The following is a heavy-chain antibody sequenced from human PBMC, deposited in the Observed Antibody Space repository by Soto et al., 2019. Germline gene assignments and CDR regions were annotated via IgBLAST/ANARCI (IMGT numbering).Heavy chain of an antibody. J-gene: IGHJ6*02. Sequence: QVQLQESGPGLVKPSQTLSLTCTVSGGSMSSGGYYWSWIRQHPGKGLEWIGYIYYSGSTYYNPSLKSRVTISVDTSKNQFSLKLSSVTAADTAVYYCARGRGIAVAGRWGMDVWGQGTTVTVSS. CDR1: GGSMSSGGYY. CDR3: ARGRGIAVAGRWGMDV. V-gene: IGHV4-31*03. D-gene: IGHD6-19*01. CDR2: IYYSGST.